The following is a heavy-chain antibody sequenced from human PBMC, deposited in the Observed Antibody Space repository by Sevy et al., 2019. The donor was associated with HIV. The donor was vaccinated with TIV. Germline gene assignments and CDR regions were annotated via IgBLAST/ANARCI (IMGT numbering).Heavy chain of an antibody. D-gene: IGHD2-8*01. J-gene: IGHJ4*02. CDR1: GFTFSKYS. V-gene: IGHV3-23*01. Sequence: GGSLRLSCAASGFTFSKYSMSWVRQPPGKGLEWVSTLSFGCGEINYADSVKGPFTISRDNSKSSVYLQMNNLRPEDKGGDLCAREGCTKPHDYWGQGTLVTVSS. CDR2: LSFGCGEI. CDR3: AREGCTKPHDY.